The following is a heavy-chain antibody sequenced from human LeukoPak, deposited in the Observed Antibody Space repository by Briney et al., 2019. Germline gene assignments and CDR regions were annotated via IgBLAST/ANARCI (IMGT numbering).Heavy chain of an antibody. CDR3: ASPRGIAAAEGRDGYNLDY. CDR2: IIPIFGTA. V-gene: IGHV1-69*13. CDR1: GGTFSSYA. J-gene: IGHJ4*02. D-gene: IGHD5-24*01. Sequence: SVKVSCKASGGTFSSYAISWVRQAPGQGLEWMGGIIPIFGTANYAQKFQGRVTITADESTSTAYTELSSLRSEDTAVYYCASPRGIAAAEGRDGYNLDYWGQGTLVTVSS.